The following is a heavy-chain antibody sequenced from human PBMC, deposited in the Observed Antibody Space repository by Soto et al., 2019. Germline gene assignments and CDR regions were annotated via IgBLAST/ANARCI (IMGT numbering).Heavy chain of an antibody. J-gene: IGHJ3*02. Sequence: SETLSLTCTVSGGSISSGGYYWSWIRQHPGKGLEWIGYIYYSGSTYYNPSLKSRVTISVDTSKNQFSLKLSSVTAADTAVYYCARRQYCSGGSCYEDVFAFDIWGQGTMVTVSS. V-gene: IGHV4-31*03. CDR2: IYYSGST. CDR1: GGSISSGGYY. CDR3: ARRQYCSGGSCYEDVFAFDI. D-gene: IGHD2-15*01.